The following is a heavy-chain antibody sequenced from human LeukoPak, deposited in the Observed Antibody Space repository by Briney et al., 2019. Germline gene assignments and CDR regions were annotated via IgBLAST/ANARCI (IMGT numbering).Heavy chain of an antibody. J-gene: IGHJ4*02. CDR3: ARLSTVTTSFDY. V-gene: IGHV4-4*07. CDR2: IYTSGRT. Sequence: PSETLSLTCTVSGGSISYWNWIRQPAGQGLEWIGRIYTSGRTYYNPSLKSRVSMSVDTSKNQFSLKLSSVTAADTAVYYCARLSTVTTSFDYWGQGTLVTVSS. CDR1: GGSISY. D-gene: IGHD4-11*01.